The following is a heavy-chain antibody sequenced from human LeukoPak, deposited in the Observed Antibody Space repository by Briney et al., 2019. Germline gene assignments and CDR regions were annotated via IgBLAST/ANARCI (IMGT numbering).Heavy chain of an antibody. CDR1: GYTFINHG. V-gene: IGHV1-69*13. CDR3: ARDPVDTAMVTLGYSDAFDI. CDR2: IIPIFGTA. D-gene: IGHD5-18*01. J-gene: IGHJ3*02. Sequence: SVKVSCKASGYTFINHGINWLRQAPGQGLEWMGGIIPIFGTANYAQKFQGRVTITADESTSTAYMELSSLRSEDTAVNYCARDPVDTAMVTLGYSDAFDIWGQGTMVTVSS.